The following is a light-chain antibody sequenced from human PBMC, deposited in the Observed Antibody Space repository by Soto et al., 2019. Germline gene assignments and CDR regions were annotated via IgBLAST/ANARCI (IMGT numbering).Light chain of an antibody. CDR1: SGDIGSYNR. CDR2: EVT. J-gene: IGLJ1*01. V-gene: IGLV2-14*01. CDR3: SSYTNINTRAGV. Sequence: QSVLTKPASVSGSPGQSITISCTGTSGDIGSYNRVSWYQQHPGKAPKPIIYEVTDRPSGVSNRFSGSKSGNTASPTISGLQAEDEAEYYCSSYTNINTRAGVFGTGTKVTVL.